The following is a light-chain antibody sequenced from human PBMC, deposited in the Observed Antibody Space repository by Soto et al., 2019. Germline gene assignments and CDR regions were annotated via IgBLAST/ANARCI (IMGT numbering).Light chain of an antibody. V-gene: IGKV3-20*01. J-gene: IGKJ5*01. CDR3: KQYGTPRSVT. CDR2: GAS. Sequence: EIVLTQSPGTLSLSPGEEATLSCRASQSVDSNYLAWYQQKPGQTPRLIIYGASGRADGIPHRFSGSGFGTDFTLTISKVEPEDFAVYYCKQYGTPRSVTFGQGTRLDI. CDR1: QSVDSNY.